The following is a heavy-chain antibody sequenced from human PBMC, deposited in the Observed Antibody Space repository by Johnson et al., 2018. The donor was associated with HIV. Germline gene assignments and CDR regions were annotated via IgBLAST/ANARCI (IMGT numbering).Heavy chain of an antibody. CDR2: IRYDGSNK. D-gene: IGHD6-25*01. Sequence: VQLVESGGGLVKPGGSLRLSCAASGFTFSDYYMSWIRQAPGKGLEWVAFIRYDGSNKFYADSVKGRFTISRDDSKDTLYLQMDSLRAEDSALYYCARGRKDIGAADGLDNDAFDMWGQGTLVTVS. CDR3: ARGRKDIGAADGLDNDAFDM. V-gene: IGHV3-30*02. J-gene: IGHJ3*02. CDR1: GFTFSDYY.